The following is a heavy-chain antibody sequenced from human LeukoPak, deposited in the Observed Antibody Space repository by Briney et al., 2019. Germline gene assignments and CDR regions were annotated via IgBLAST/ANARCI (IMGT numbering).Heavy chain of an antibody. J-gene: IGHJ2*01. Sequence: GGSLRLSCAPSGFSLNTYAMSWVRQAPGKGLEWVSATSGSGGSTYYADSVKGRFTISRDNSKNTLYLQMNSLRAEDTAVYYCAKFYSDSSGYWYFDLWGRGTLVTVPS. CDR3: AKFYSDSSGYWYFDL. CDR1: GFSLNTYA. V-gene: IGHV3-23*01. CDR2: TSGSGGST. D-gene: IGHD3-22*01.